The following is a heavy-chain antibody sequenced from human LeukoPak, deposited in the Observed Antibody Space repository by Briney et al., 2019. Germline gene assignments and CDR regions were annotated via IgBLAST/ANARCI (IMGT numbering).Heavy chain of an antibody. Sequence: GGSLRLSCAASGFTFSSYSMNWVRQAPGKGLEWVSYISGSSSTIYYADSVKGRFTISRDNAKNSLYLQMNSLRAEDTAVYYCARDNYYDSSGYSDYWGQGTLVTVSS. CDR3: ARDNYYDSSGYSDY. D-gene: IGHD3-22*01. CDR2: ISGSSSTI. J-gene: IGHJ4*02. V-gene: IGHV3-48*04. CDR1: GFTFSSYS.